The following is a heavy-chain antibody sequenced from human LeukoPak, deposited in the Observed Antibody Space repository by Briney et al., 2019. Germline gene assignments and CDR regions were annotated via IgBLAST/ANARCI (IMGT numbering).Heavy chain of an antibody. V-gene: IGHV1-8*01. Sequence: ASVKVSCKASGYTFTSYDINWVRQATGQGLEWMGWMNPNSGNTGYAQKFQGRVTMTRNTSISTAYMELSSLRSEDTAVYCCAREGIVVVAATDAFDIWGQGTMVTVSS. CDR2: MNPNSGNT. D-gene: IGHD2-15*01. CDR1: GYTFTSYD. J-gene: IGHJ3*02. CDR3: AREGIVVVAATDAFDI.